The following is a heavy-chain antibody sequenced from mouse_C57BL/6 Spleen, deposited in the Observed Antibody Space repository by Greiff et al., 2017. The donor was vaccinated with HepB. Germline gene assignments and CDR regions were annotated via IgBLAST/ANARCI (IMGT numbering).Heavy chain of an antibody. CDR2: IYPGDGDT. V-gene: IGHV1-80*01. CDR3: ARVGDYDYDWNFDY. CDR1: GYAFSSYW. D-gene: IGHD2-4*01. Sequence: QVQLKESGAELVKPGASVKISCKASGYAFSSYWMNWVKQRPGKGLEWIGQIYPGDGDTNYNGKFKGKATLTADKSSSTAYMQLSSLTSEDSAVYFCARVGDYDYDWNFDYWGQGTTLTVSS. J-gene: IGHJ2*01.